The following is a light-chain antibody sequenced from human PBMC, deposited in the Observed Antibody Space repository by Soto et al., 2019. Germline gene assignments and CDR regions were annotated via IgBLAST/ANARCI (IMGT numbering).Light chain of an antibody. CDR3: AAWDDSLNGLV. CDR1: SSNIGAGYD. J-gene: IGLJ1*01. V-gene: IGLV1-40*01. CDR2: GNI. Sequence: QSVLTQPPSVSGAPGQRVTISCTGSSSNIGAGYDVHWYQQLPGTAPKLLIYGNINRPSGVPDRFSGSKSGTSASLAISGLQSEDEADYYCAAWDDSLNGLVFGTGTKLTVL.